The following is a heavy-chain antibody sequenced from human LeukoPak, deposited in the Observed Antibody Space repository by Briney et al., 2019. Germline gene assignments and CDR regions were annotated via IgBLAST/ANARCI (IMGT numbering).Heavy chain of an antibody. D-gene: IGHD6-19*01. CDR1: GVSFSGHY. Sequence: SESLSLTCAVYGVSFSGHYLSWIRQPPGKGLEWIGEINYSGSTNYNPYLKSRVNISVDTSKNQFSLNLSSVTAADTAVYYCVRGPNSNGDYWGQGTLVTVSS. CDR3: VRGPNSNGDY. V-gene: IGHV4-34*01. CDR2: INYSGST. J-gene: IGHJ4*02.